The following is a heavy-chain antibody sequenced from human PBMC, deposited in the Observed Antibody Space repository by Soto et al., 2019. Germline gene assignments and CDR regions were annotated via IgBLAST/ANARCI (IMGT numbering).Heavy chain of an antibody. CDR1: GFTFSSYG. V-gene: IGHV3-30*18. D-gene: IGHD2-15*01. CDR3: AKCRVASWDYYYYGMDV. J-gene: IGHJ6*02. Sequence: QVQLVESGGGVVQPGRSLRLSCAASGFTFSSYGMHWVRQAPGKGLEWVAVISYDGSNKYYADSVKGRFTISRDNSKNTLYLQMNSLRAEDTAVYYCAKCRVASWDYYYYGMDVWGQGTTVTVSS. CDR2: ISYDGSNK.